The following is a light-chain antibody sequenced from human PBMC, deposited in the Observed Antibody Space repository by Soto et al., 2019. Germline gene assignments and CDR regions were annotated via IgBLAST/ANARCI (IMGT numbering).Light chain of an antibody. CDR1: QNISNY. CDR3: LQYDKWPPWT. V-gene: IGKV3D-15*01. J-gene: IGKJ1*01. Sequence: IVLTQSPATLSLSPGKRATLSCRASQNISNYLIWYQQKPGQAPRLLIYDVSNRATGIPARFSGSGSGTEFTLTISSLQSDDFAVYYCLQYDKWPPWTFGQGTKVDIK. CDR2: DVS.